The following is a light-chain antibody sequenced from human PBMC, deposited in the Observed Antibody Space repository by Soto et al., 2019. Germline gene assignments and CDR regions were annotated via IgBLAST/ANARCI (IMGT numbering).Light chain of an antibody. CDR3: QQLDSDSPCT. V-gene: IGKV1-9*01. CDR1: QGVSSY. CDR2: LAS. Sequence: IQLTQSPSSLSASVGDRVTVTCRASQGVSSYLAWYQQYPGRAPKLLIYLASTLQSGVPSRFSGRGSATEDSLPISSLQPQDFATYYCQQLDSDSPCTFGQGTRVEIK. J-gene: IGKJ1*01.